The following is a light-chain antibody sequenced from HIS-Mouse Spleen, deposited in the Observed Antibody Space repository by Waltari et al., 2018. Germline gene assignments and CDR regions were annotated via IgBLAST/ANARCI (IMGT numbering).Light chain of an antibody. V-gene: IGLV2-14*03. CDR2: DVS. CDR1: SSDVGGYNY. J-gene: IGLJ3*02. CDR3: SSYTSSSTLV. Sequence: QSALTQPASVSVSPGQSITISCPGTSSDVGGYNYVSWYQQHPGKAPKLMIYDVSNRPSGVSNRFSGSKSGNTASLTISGLQAEDEADYYCSSYTSSSTLVFGGGTKLTVL.